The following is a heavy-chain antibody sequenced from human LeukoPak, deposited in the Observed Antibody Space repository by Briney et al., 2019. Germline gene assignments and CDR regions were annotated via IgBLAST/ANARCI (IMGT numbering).Heavy chain of an antibody. V-gene: IGHV4-30-2*01. J-gene: IGHJ4*02. D-gene: IGHD6-13*01. Sequence: PSETLSLTCAVSGGSISSGGYSWRWIGQPPGKGLEWSGYSYHSGSTYYNPSLKSRVTISVDRSNTQFSLKLSSVTAAETAVYYCARVSLGIAAAAFFDYWGQGTLVTVSS. CDR3: ARVSLGIAAAAFFDY. CDR1: GGSISSGGYS. CDR2: SYHSGST.